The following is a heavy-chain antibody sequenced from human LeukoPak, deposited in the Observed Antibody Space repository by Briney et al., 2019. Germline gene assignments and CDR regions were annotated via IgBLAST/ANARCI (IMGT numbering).Heavy chain of an antibody. Sequence: SGGSLRLSCAASGFTFSSYAMSWVRQAPGKGLEWVSVIYSGGSTYYADSVKGRFTISRDNSKNTLYLQMNSLRAEDTAVYYCARLRGYSYGPNYFDYWGQGTLVTVSS. CDR2: IYSGGST. J-gene: IGHJ4*02. D-gene: IGHD5-18*01. CDR3: ARLRGYSYGPNYFDY. V-gene: IGHV3-53*01. CDR1: GFTFSSYA.